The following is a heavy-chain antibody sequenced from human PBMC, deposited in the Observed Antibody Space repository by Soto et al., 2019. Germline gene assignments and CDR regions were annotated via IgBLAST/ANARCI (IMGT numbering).Heavy chain of an antibody. CDR3: AKALSTPVGAILHAFDI. J-gene: IGHJ3*02. V-gene: IGHV3-23*01. D-gene: IGHD1-26*01. CDR1: GFTFSSYA. Sequence: GGSLRLSCAASGFTFSSYAMSWVRQAPGKGLEWVSAISGSGGSTYYADSVKGRFTISRDNSKNTLYLQMNSLRAEDTAVYYCAKALSTPVGAILHAFDIWGQGTMVTVSS. CDR2: ISGSGGST.